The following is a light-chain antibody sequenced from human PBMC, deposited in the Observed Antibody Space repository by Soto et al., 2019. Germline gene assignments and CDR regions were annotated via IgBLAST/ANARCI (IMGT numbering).Light chain of an antibody. CDR2: EVN. CDR1: STDVGGYNY. CDR3: SSYAGNNIHYV. J-gene: IGLJ1*01. V-gene: IGLV2-8*01. Sequence: QSALTQPPSASGSDGQSVTISCTGTSTDVGGYNYVSWYQQHPGKAPKLMIYEVNKRPSGVPDRFSGSKSGNTASLTVSGLQAEDEADYYCSSYAGNNIHYVFGTGTKVTVL.